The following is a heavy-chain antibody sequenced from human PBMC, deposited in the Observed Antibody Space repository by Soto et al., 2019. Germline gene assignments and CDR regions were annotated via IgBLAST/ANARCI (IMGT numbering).Heavy chain of an antibody. CDR3: AREGGDYDFWSGPRGMDV. CDR2: IYHSGST. CDR1: GGSISSSSYY. J-gene: IGHJ6*02. V-gene: IGHV4-39*07. Sequence: SETLSLTCTVSGGSISSSSYYWGWIRQPPGKGLEWIGSIYHSGSTNYNPSLKSRVTISVDKSKNQFSLKLSSVTAADTAVYYCAREGGDYDFWSGPRGMDVWGQGTTVTVSS. D-gene: IGHD3-3*01.